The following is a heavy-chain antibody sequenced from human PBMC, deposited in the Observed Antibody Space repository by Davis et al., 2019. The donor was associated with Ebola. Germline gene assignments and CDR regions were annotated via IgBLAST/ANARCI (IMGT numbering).Heavy chain of an antibody. Sequence: GGSLRLSCEISGFIFRNYVMSWVRQAPGKWLEWVSTFGTGGDTYYADSVKGRFAISRDNSRGTLYLQMNSLRVEDSAIYYCVKDSSNIWFDIWGQGTLVTVSS. D-gene: IGHD2/OR15-2a*01. CDR3: VKDSSNIWFDI. CDR1: GFIFRNYV. CDR2: FGTGGDT. V-gene: IGHV3-23*01. J-gene: IGHJ3*02.